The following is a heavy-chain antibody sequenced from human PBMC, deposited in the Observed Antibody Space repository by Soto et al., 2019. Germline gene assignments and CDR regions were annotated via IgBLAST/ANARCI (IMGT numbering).Heavy chain of an antibody. CDR3: ATWLQREHGFDI. V-gene: IGHV3-66*01. CDR2: LYDTDGT. CDR1: GFTFSGKKY. Sequence: DVQLVESGGGLVQPGGSLRLSCEASGFTFSGKKYLTWVRQAPGKGLEWVSALYDTDGTFYADSVKGRLTITKDNYKNTFYLQLNSLRPDATAVYDCATWLQREHGFDIWGLGTMVTVAS. D-gene: IGHD1-1*01. J-gene: IGHJ3*02.